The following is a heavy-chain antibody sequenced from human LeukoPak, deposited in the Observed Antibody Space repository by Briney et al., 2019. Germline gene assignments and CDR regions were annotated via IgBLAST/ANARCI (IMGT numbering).Heavy chain of an antibody. CDR1: GGSFSGYY. CDR2: INHSGST. CDR3: ASQYYYGSGSYYNLDY. D-gene: IGHD3-10*01. J-gene: IGHJ4*02. V-gene: IGHV4-34*01. Sequence: SETLSLTCAVYGGSFSGYYRSWIRQPPGKGLEWIGEINHSGSTNYNPSLKSRVTISVDTSKNQFSLKLSSVTAADTAVYYCASQYYYGSGSYYNLDYWGQGTLVTVSS.